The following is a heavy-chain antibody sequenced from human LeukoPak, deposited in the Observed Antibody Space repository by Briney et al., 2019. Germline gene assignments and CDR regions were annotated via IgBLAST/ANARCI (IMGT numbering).Heavy chain of an antibody. D-gene: IGHD5-18*01. V-gene: IGHV3-66*01. J-gene: IGHJ6*02. CDR3: ARDPDIARSPYYGMDV. CDR2: IYSDGST. CDR1: GFTVSSKY. Sequence: GGSLRPSCAASGFTVSSKYMNWVRQAPGKGLEGVSVIYSDGSTYYADSVAGRFTISRDNSKNTLYLQMNSLRVEDTAVYCCARDPDIARSPYYGMDVWGQGTTVTVSS.